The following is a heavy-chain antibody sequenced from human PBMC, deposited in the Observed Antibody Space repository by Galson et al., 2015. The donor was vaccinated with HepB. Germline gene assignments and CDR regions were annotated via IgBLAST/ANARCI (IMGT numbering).Heavy chain of an antibody. CDR3: ARDGWGVAARLPYYYYGMDV. V-gene: IGHV3-48*02. CDR2: ISSSSSTI. CDR1: GFTFSSYS. D-gene: IGHD6-6*01. J-gene: IGHJ6*02. Sequence: SLRLSCAASGFTFSSYSMNWVRQAPGKGLEWVSYISSSSSTIYYADSVKGRFTISRDNAKNSLYLQMNSLRDEDTAVYYCARDGWGVAARLPYYYYGMDVWGQGTTVTVSS.